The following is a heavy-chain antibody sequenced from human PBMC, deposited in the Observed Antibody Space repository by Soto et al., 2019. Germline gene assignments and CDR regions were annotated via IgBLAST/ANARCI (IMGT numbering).Heavy chain of an antibody. CDR3: ARDGTYYYGSDTYYGMDV. D-gene: IGHD3-10*01. Sequence: ASVKVSCKASGYTFTGYYMHWVRQAPGQGREWMGWINPNSGGTNYAQKFQGWVTMTRDTSISTAYMELSRLRSDDTAVYYCARDGTYYYGSDTYYGMDVWGQGXTVTVSS. J-gene: IGHJ6*02. CDR1: GYTFTGYY. V-gene: IGHV1-2*04. CDR2: INPNSGGT.